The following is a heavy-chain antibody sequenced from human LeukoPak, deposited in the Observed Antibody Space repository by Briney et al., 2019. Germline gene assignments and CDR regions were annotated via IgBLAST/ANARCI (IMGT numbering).Heavy chain of an antibody. V-gene: IGHV3-9*01. CDR1: GFTFSNFA. D-gene: IGHD6-13*01. J-gene: IGHJ4*02. CDR3: AKGTAAPGIFDY. Sequence: PGRSLRLSCAASGFTFSNFAMHWVRQAPGKGLEWVSGISWNSGSIGYADSVKGRFTISRDNAKNSLYLQMNSLRAEDTALYYCAKGTAAPGIFDYWGQGTLVTVSS. CDR2: ISWNSGSI.